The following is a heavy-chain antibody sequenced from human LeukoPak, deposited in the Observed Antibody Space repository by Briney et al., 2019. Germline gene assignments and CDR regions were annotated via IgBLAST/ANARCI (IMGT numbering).Heavy chain of an antibody. Sequence: GGSLRLSCAASGFTFTTAWMSWVRQAPGKGLEWVARIKSRPDGGAADYAAPVKGRFAISRDDSKDTLYMQMNSLKSEDTAVYFCTRGGSAFDHWGQGTLVTASS. V-gene: IGHV3-15*01. CDR1: GFTFTTAW. D-gene: IGHD2-15*01. J-gene: IGHJ4*02. CDR3: TRGGSAFDH. CDR2: IKSRPDGGAA.